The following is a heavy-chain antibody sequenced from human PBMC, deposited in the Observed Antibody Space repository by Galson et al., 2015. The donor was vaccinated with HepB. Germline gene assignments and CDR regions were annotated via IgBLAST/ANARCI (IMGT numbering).Heavy chain of an antibody. D-gene: IGHD2-15*01. Sequence: SVKVSCKASGYTFTSYAMNWVRQAPGQGLEWMGWINTNTGNPTYAQGFTGRFVFSLDTSVSTAYLQISSLKAEDTAVYYCASTPSSGYCSGGSCPGYSFDIWGQGTMVTVSS. CDR1: GYTFTSYA. CDR3: ASTPSSGYCSGGSCPGYSFDI. V-gene: IGHV7-4-1*02. CDR2: INTNTGNP. J-gene: IGHJ3*02.